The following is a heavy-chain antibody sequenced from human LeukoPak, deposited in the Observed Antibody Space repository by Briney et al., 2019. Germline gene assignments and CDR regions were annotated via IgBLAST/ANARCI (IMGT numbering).Heavy chain of an antibody. CDR3: AKDPTIVVVVAATRRVGAFDI. CDR1: GFSFSYSW. D-gene: IGHD2-15*01. CDR2: ISGSGGST. V-gene: IGHV3-23*01. Sequence: PGGSLRLSCAASGFSFSYSWMHWVRQAPGKGLEWVSAISGSGGSTYYADSVKGRFTISRDNSKNTLYLQMNSLRAEDTAVYYCAKDPTIVVVVAATRRVGAFDIWGQGTMVTVSS. J-gene: IGHJ3*02.